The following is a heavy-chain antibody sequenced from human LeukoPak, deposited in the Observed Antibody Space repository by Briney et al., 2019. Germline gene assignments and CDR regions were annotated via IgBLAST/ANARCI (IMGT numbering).Heavy chain of an antibody. CDR1: GGSISSSNW. D-gene: IGHD6-13*01. Sequence: SGTLSLTCGVSGGSISSSNWWSWVHQPPGKGLEWIGEIYHSGSTNYNPSLKSRVTISVDKSKNQFSLKLSSVTAADTAVYYCARGGITIAEHAFDIWGQGTMVTVSS. V-gene: IGHV4-4*02. CDR2: IYHSGST. CDR3: ARGGITIAEHAFDI. J-gene: IGHJ3*02.